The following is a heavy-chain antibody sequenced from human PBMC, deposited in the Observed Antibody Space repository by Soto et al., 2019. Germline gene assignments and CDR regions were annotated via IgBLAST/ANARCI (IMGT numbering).Heavy chain of an antibody. D-gene: IGHD1-20*01. CDR3: TTGLEVAITPAY. CDR1: GLTFCKAW. V-gene: IGHV3-15*01. CDR2: IKSKFDGGPT. Sequence: EVQLVESGGGLVKPGGSLRRSCAASGLTFCKAWMSWVRQAPGKGLELVGRIKSKFDGGPTDYVAPEKGRFAISRDDSKNTLYLQWNSLQSEDTAVYYCTTGLEVAITPAYWGQGPLVNVSS. J-gene: IGHJ4*02.